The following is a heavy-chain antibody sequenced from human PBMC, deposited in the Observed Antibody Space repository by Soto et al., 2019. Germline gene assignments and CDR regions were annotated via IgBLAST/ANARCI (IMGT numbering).Heavy chain of an antibody. CDR2: ISSSSSYI. D-gene: IGHD3-10*01. CDR3: ARAPGGSGSYYPHAFDI. CDR1: GFTFSSYS. Sequence: GGSLRLSCAASGFTFSSYSMNWVRQAPGKGLEWVSSISSSSSYIYYADSVKGRFTISRDNAKNSLYLQMNSLRAEDTAVYYCARAPGGSGSYYPHAFDIWGQGTMVTVSS. V-gene: IGHV3-21*01. J-gene: IGHJ3*02.